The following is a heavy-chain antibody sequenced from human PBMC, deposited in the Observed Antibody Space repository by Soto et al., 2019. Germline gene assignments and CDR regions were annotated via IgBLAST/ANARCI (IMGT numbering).Heavy chain of an antibody. V-gene: IGHV3-21*04. J-gene: IGHJ4*02. CDR1: GFIFSSSS. CDR2: ISSSSSYI. D-gene: IGHD6-25*01. CDR3: AKTPGIAAYNDY. Sequence: PGGSLRLSCAASGFIFSSSSMSWVRRAPGKGLEWVSSISSSSSYIYYADSVKGRFTISRDNAKNSLYLQMNSLRAEDTAVYYCAKTPGIAAYNDYWGQGTLVTVSS.